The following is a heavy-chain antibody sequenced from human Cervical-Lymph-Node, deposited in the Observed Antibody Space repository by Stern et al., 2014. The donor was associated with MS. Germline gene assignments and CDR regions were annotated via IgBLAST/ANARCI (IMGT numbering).Heavy chain of an antibody. CDR2: ISTDTGGA. Sequence: VQLVQSGAEVKKPGASVKVSCKASGYSFTAYFIHWVRQAPGQGLEWMGWISTDTGGANYAQRFQGRVTMTRDTSIRPTYMELSRLRSDDTAVYYCARDRGSHSDYWGQGTLVTVSS. V-gene: IGHV1-2*02. J-gene: IGHJ4*02. CDR1: GYSFTAYF. CDR3: ARDRGSHSDY. D-gene: IGHD1-26*01.